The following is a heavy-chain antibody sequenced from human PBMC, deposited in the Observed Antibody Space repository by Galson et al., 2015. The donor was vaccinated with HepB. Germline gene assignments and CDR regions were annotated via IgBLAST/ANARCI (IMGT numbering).Heavy chain of an antibody. CDR3: ARASSGYNYLSRYYYGLDV. Sequence: SLRLSCAASGLPFRDYYMNWIRQGPGEGLEWISYISDRSGYTDYADSVKGRFTISRDNAKNSLYLQMNSLRAEDTAVYYCARASSGYNYLSRYYYGLDVWGQGTTITVS. CDR1: GLPFRDYY. J-gene: IGHJ6*02. V-gene: IGHV3-11*05. D-gene: IGHD5-24*01. CDR2: ISDRSGYT.